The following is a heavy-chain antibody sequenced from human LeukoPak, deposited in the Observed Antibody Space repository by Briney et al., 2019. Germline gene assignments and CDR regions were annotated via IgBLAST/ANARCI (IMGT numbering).Heavy chain of an antibody. V-gene: IGHV3-33*01. D-gene: IGHD6-13*01. CDR2: IWYDGSDK. CDR1: GFSFSSYG. Sequence: GGSLRLSCAASGFSFSSYGMHWVRQAPGQGLEWVAIIWYDGSDKYYAESVKGRFAISRDNSKNTLYLQMNSLKAEDTAVYYCAREGGQQLGSFDYWGQGTLVTVSS. J-gene: IGHJ4*02. CDR3: AREGGQQLGSFDY.